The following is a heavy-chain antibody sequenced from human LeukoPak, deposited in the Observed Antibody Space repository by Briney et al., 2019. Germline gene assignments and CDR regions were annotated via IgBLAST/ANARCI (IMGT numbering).Heavy chain of an antibody. Sequence: SETLSLACTVSGGSISSSSYYWGWIRQPAGKGLEWIGRIYTSGSTNYNPSLKSRVTISVDTSKNQFSLKLSSVTAADTAVYYCASGYSGYDDAFDIWGQGTMVTVSS. CDR3: ASGYSGYDDAFDI. CDR1: GGSISSSSYY. CDR2: IYTSGST. D-gene: IGHD5-12*01. J-gene: IGHJ3*02. V-gene: IGHV4-61*02.